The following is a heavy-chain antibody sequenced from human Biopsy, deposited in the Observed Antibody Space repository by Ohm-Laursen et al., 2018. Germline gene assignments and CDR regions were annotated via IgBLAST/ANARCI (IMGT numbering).Heavy chain of an antibody. V-gene: IGHV1-2*02. CDR2: ISPNSGGT. D-gene: IGHD3-16*01. Sequence: VSVKVSCKCSGYAVNDYFLHWLRQAPGQGPEWMGGISPNSGGTNYAQKFQGRVTMTTDTSTSTVYLELRRLISDDTAVYYCARDIMNRIAGLVARSDVFDVWGQGTLVTVSS. J-gene: IGHJ3*01. CDR1: GYAVNDYF. CDR3: ARDIMNRIAGLVARSDVFDV.